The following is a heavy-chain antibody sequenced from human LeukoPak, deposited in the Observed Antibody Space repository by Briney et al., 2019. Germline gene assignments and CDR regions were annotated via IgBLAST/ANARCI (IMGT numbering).Heavy chain of an antibody. Sequence: GGSLTLSCAASGFTFSSYAMGWVRQAPGKGLEWVSAISGSGGSAYYADSVKGRFTISRDNSKNTMYLQMNSLRAEGTAVYYCAKAGDDGGNRLYWKLVLWGRGTQLTVSS. CDR1: GFTFSSYA. CDR2: ISGSGGSA. J-gene: IGHJ2*01. CDR3: AKAGDDGGNRLYWKLVL. V-gene: IGHV3-23*01. D-gene: IGHD4-23*01.